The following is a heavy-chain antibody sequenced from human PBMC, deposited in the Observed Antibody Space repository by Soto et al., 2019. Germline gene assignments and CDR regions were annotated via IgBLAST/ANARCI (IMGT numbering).Heavy chain of an antibody. Sequence: SETLSLTCAVSSGSISSSNWWSWVRQPPGKGLEWIGEIYHSGSTNYNPSLKSRVTISVDKSKNQFSLKLSSVTAADTAVYYCARDRYYYGSGSYSGFDYWGQGTLVTVSS. CDR2: IYHSGST. V-gene: IGHV4-4*02. J-gene: IGHJ4*02. D-gene: IGHD3-10*01. CDR3: ARDRYYYGSGSYSGFDY. CDR1: SGSISSSNW.